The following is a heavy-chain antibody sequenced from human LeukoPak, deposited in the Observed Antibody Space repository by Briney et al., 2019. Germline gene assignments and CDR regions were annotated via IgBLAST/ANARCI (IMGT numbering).Heavy chain of an antibody. D-gene: IGHD1-26*01. V-gene: IGHV3-23*01. CDR2: ISGSGGST. CDR3: AKARVKWELLGAFDY. J-gene: IGHJ4*02. Sequence: GGSLRLSCAASGFTFSSYAMSWVRQAPGKGLEWVSAISGSGGSTYYADSVKGRFTISRDNSKNTLYLQMNSLRAEDTAVYYCAKARVKWELLGAFDYWGQGTLVTVSS. CDR1: GFTFSSYA.